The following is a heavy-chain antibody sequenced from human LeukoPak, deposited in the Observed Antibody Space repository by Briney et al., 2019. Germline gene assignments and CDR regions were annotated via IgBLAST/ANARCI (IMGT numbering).Heavy chain of an antibody. V-gene: IGHV4-39*01. CDR3: ARVSDY. J-gene: IGHJ4*02. CDR1: GGSLSSTSYY. Sequence: SETLSLTCTVSGGSLSSTSYYWGWIRQPPGKGLEWIGSIYYSGSTYYNPSLKSRVTISVDTSKNQFSLKLTSVTAADTAVYYCARVSDYWGQGTLVTVSS. CDR2: IYYSGST.